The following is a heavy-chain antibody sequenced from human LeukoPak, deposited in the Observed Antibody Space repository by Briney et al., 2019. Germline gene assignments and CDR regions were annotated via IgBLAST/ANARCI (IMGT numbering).Heavy chain of an antibody. D-gene: IGHD3-16*02. Sequence: PGGSLRLSCAASGFTFSSYGMHWVRQAPGKGLEWVAVIWYDGSNKYYADSLKGRFTISRDNSKNTLYLQMNSLRAEDTAVYYCARDQHIMITFGGVIVRHPFDYWGQGTLVTVSS. V-gene: IGHV3-33*01. J-gene: IGHJ4*02. CDR1: GFTFSSYG. CDR2: IWYDGSNK. CDR3: ARDQHIMITFGGVIVRHPFDY.